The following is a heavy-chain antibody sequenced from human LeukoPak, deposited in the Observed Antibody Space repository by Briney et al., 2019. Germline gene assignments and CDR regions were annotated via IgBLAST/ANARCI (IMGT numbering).Heavy chain of an antibody. D-gene: IGHD3-22*01. CDR2: IYYSGSI. V-gene: IGHV4-59*08. J-gene: IGHJ4*02. CDR1: GGSISSYY. Sequence: SETLSLTCTVSGGSISSYYWSWIRQPPGKGLEWIGYIYYSGSINYNPSLKSRVTISVDTSKNQFSLKLSSVTAADTAVYYCARRSYDSSGYIYWGQGTLVTVSS. CDR3: ARRSYDSSGYIY.